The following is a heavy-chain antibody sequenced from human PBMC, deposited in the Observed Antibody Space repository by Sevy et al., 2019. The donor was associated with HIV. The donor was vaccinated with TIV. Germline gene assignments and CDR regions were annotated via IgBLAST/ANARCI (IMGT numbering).Heavy chain of an antibody. Sequence: ASVKVSCKASGGTFSSYAISWVRQAPGQGLEWMGGIIPIFGTANYEQKFQGRVTITADESTSTAYMELSSLRSEDTAVYYCARTRKRCSSTSCYSPPHYYYYYGMDVWGQGTTVTVSS. CDR1: GGTFSSYA. D-gene: IGHD2-2*01. J-gene: IGHJ6*02. V-gene: IGHV1-69*13. CDR3: ARTRKRCSSTSCYSPPHYYYYYGMDV. CDR2: IIPIFGTA.